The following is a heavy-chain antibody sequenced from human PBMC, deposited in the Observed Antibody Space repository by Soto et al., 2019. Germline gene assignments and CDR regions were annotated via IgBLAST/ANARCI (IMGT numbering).Heavy chain of an antibody. J-gene: IGHJ4*02. D-gene: IGHD4-17*01. CDR3: ARDDYGGNTHFLDY. CDR2: TATDGSDQ. V-gene: IGHV3-30*03. CDR1: GFTFRTYG. Sequence: GGSLRLSCEGSGFTFRTYGIHWVRQAPGKGLEWVAVTATDGSDQRYADSVKGRFTISRDNSKNTLYLQMNSLRIEDTAVYYCARDDYGGNTHFLDYWGQGALVTVSS.